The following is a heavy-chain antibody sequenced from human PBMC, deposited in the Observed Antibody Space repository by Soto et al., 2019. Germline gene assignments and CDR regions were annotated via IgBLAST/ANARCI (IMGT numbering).Heavy chain of an antibody. J-gene: IGHJ4*02. CDR3: ASPRVAAADSDY. V-gene: IGHV4-4*02. CDR2: IYHSGST. Sequence: QVQLQESGPGLVKPSGTLSLTCAVSGGSISSSNWWSWVRQPPGKGLEWIGEIYHSGSTNYNPSLKSRXXIXVXXSKNQFSLKLSSVTAADTAVYYCASPRVAAADSDYWGQGTLVTVSS. CDR1: GGSISSSNW. D-gene: IGHD6-13*01.